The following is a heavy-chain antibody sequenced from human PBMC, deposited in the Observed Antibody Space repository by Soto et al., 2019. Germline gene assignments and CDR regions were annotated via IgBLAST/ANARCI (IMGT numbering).Heavy chain of an antibody. D-gene: IGHD6-13*01. CDR2: IYPGDSDT. CDR3: ARTAAAGKYYYGMDV. J-gene: IGHJ6*02. V-gene: IGHV5-51*01. Sequence: GESLKISCKGSGYSFTSYWIGWVRQMPGKGLEWMGIIYPGDSDTRYSPSFQGQVTISADKSIITAYLQWSSLKASDTAMYYCARTAAAGKYYYGMDVWDQGTTVTVSS. CDR1: GYSFTSYW.